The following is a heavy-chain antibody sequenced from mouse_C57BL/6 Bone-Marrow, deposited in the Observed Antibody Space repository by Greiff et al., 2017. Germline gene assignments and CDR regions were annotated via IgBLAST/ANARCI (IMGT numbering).Heavy chain of an antibody. D-gene: IGHD1-1*01. CDR3: ARDNYGSSYVHAMDY. V-gene: IGHV1-64*01. J-gene: IGHJ4*01. CDR2: IHPNSGST. CDR1: GYTFTSYW. Sequence: VQLQQPGAELVKPGASVKLSCKASGYTFTSYWMHWVKQRPGQGLEWIGMIHPNSGSTNYNEKFKSKATLTVDKSSSTAYMQLRSLTSEDSAVYYCARDNYGSSYVHAMDYWGQGTSVTVAS.